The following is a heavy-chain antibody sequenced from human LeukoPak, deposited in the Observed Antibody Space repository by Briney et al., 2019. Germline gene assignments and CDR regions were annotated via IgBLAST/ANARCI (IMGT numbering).Heavy chain of an antibody. V-gene: IGHV3-20*04. CDR2: INWNGGCT. CDR3: ARPGAYDSSGYFDY. Sequence: GGSLRLSCAASGFTFDDYGMSWVRQAPGKGLEWVSGINWNGGCTGYADSVKGRFTISRDNAKNSLYLQMNSLRAEDTALYYCARPGAYDSSGYFDYWGQGTLVTVSS. D-gene: IGHD3-22*01. J-gene: IGHJ4*02. CDR1: GFTFDDYG.